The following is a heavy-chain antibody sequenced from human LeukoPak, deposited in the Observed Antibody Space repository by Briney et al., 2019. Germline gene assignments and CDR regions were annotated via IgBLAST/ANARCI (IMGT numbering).Heavy chain of an antibody. V-gene: IGHV5-51*01. J-gene: IGHJ4*02. Sequence: GESLKISCKGSGYSFTSYWIGWVRQMPGKGLEWMGIIYPGDSDTRYSPSFQGQVTISADKFISTAYLQWSSLKASDTAMYYCARPRGDSSGWYYYFDYWGQGTLVTVSS. CDR2: IYPGDSDT. D-gene: IGHD6-19*01. CDR1: GYSFTSYW. CDR3: ARPRGDSSGWYYYFDY.